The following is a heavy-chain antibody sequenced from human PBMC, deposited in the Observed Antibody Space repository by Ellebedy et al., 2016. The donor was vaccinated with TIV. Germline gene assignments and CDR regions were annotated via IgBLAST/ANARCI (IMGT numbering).Heavy chain of an antibody. CDR3: ARGGGSLSTGDYYMDV. CDR1: GGSITYSTYY. V-gene: IGHV4-39*07. D-gene: IGHD2-8*02. Sequence: SETLSLXXTVSGGSITYSTYYWGWIRQPPGKGLEWIGEMNHIGSTNYNPSLNSRVTISVDTSKNQFSPKMSSVTAADTAVYYCARGGGSLSTGDYYMDVWGKGATVTVSS. CDR2: MNHIGST. J-gene: IGHJ6*03.